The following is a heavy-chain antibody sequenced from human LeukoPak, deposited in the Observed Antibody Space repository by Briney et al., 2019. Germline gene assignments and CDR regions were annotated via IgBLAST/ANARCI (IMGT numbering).Heavy chain of an antibody. CDR3: ARDTGRARFDP. D-gene: IGHD2-8*02. CDR2: IYTSGST. V-gene: IGHV4-4*07. Sequence: SETLSLTCTVSGGSISNYYWSWIRQPAGKGLEWIGRIYTSGSTNYNPSLKRRVTMSVDTSKNQFSLKLSSVTGADTAVYYCARDTGRARFDPCGEGTLVTVSS. J-gene: IGHJ5*02. CDR1: GGSISNYY.